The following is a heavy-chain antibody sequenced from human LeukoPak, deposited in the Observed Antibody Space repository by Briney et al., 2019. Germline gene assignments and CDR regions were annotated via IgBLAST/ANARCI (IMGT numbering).Heavy chain of an antibody. V-gene: IGHV3-53*01. CDR1: GFTVSSNY. Sequence: GGSLRLSCAASGFTVSSNYMSWVRQAPGKGLEWVSVNYSGGSTYYADSVKGRFTISRDNSKNTLYLQMNSLRAEDTAVYYCARCSSTGCASSPLAGYLYWGQGTLVTVSS. D-gene: IGHD2-2*01. CDR2: NYSGGST. J-gene: IGHJ4*02. CDR3: ARCSSTGCASSPLAGYLY.